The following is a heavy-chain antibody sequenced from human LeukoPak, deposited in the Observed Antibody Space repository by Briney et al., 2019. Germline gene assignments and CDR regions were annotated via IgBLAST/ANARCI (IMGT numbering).Heavy chain of an antibody. J-gene: IGHJ2*01. CDR2: ISSSGSTI. D-gene: IGHD6-13*01. CDR1: GFTFSDYY. CDR3: AGRAAAGYWYFDL. Sequence: GGSLRLSCAASGFTFSDYYMSRIRQAPGKGLEWVSYISSSGSTIYYADSVKGRFTISRDNAKNSLYLQMNSLRAEDTAVYYCAGRAAAGYWYFDLWGRGTLVTVSS. V-gene: IGHV3-11*01.